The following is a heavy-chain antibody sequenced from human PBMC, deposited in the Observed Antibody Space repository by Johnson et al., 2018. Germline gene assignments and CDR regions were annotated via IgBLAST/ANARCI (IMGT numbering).Heavy chain of an antibody. D-gene: IGHD2-8*01. CDR1: GGSISNSNW. CDR2: ISRSGRT. CDR3: ARNGYFYMEV. Sequence: HVQLQESDPGLVKPSGTLSLTCAVSGGSISNSNWWSWVRQSPETGLEWIGEISRSGRTNYNPSLKSRVTISLDKSRNQFSLKVTSVTAADTAVYYCARNGYFYMEVWGKGTTVTVSS. J-gene: IGHJ6*03. V-gene: IGHV4-4*02.